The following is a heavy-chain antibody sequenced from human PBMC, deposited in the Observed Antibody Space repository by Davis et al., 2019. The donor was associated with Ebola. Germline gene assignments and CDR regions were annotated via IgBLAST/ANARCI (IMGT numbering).Heavy chain of an antibody. J-gene: IGHJ4*02. Sequence: SETLSLTCTVSGGSINTDYWSWIRQTPGKGLEWIGYIYNGGSTDYNPSLKSRATISLDTSKRQVSLKLTSVTAADTALYYCARQGGPETTLDSWGRGRLVTVSS. CDR3: ARQGGPETTLDS. CDR1: GGSINTDY. CDR2: IYNGGST. V-gene: IGHV4-59*08. D-gene: IGHD1-14*01.